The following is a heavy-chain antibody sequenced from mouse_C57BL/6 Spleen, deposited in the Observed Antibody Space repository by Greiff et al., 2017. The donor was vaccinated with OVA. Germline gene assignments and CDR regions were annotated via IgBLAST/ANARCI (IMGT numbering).Heavy chain of an antibody. D-gene: IGHD1-1*01. Sequence: EVQVVESGGGLVKPGGSLKLSCAASGFTFSSYAMSWVRQTPEKRLEWVATISDGGSYTYYPDNVKGRFTISRDNAKNNLYLQMSHLKSEDTAMYYCARDPPYYGSSYWYFDVWGTGTTVTVSS. CDR1: GFTFSSYA. J-gene: IGHJ1*03. CDR2: ISDGGSYT. CDR3: ARDPPYYGSSYWYFDV. V-gene: IGHV5-4*01.